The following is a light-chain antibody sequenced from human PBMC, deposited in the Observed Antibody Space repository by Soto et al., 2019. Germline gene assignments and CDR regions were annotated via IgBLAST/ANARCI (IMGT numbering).Light chain of an antibody. Sequence: DIELTQSPSSLSASVGERATLACRASQSASSCLAWYQQKPGQAPKLLIYDAYTWATGVPARFSGSGSGTDFTLTISSLQPEDFAVYYCQQHNSWPFTFGHGTKVDI. V-gene: IGKV3-11*01. CDR2: DAY. CDR1: QSASSC. CDR3: QQHNSWPFT. J-gene: IGKJ3*01.